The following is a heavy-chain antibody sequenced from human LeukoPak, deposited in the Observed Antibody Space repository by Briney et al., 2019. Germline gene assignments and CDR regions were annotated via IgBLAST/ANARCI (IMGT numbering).Heavy chain of an antibody. D-gene: IGHD3-22*01. CDR3: AREGSDTSGYIDY. CDR2: IYTSGST. CDR1: GGSISNGSYY. J-gene: IGHJ4*02. Sequence: SETLSLTCTVSGGSISNGSYYWSWIRQPAGKGLEWIGRIYTSGSTNYNPSLKSRVTISVDTSKNQFSLRMNSVTAADTAVYYCAREGSDTSGYIDYWGQGTLLTVSS. V-gene: IGHV4-61*02.